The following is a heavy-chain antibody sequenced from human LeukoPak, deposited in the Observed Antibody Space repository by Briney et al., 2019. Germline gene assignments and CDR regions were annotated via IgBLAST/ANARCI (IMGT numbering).Heavy chain of an antibody. CDR2: INPDGNKK. V-gene: IGHV3-7*01. CDR3: ARDLAYSRLDY. CDR1: GFTFGSCW. J-gene: IGHJ4*02. D-gene: IGHD5-18*01. Sequence: GGSLRLSCAASGFTFGSCWMNWVRQTPGKGLEWVASINPDGNKKYSADSVKGRFTISRDNAENSLYLQMNSLRVEDTALYYCARDLAYSRLDYWGQGMLVTVSS.